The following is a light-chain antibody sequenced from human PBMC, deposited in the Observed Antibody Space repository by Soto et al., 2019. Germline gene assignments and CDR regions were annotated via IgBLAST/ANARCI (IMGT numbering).Light chain of an antibody. CDR2: GAS. CDR3: QQYNNWPLT. V-gene: IGKV3-15*01. J-gene: IGKJ1*01. Sequence: EVVMTQSPATLSVSPGERATLSCRASQSVSTYLAWYQHKPGQAPRVLVYGASTRATGIPARFSSSGSGTEFTLTISSLQSEDFAVYYCQQYNNWPLTFGQGTKVDIK. CDR1: QSVSTY.